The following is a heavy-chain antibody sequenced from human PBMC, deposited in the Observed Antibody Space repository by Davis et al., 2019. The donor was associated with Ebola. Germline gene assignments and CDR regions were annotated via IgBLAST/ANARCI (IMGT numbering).Heavy chain of an antibody. CDR3: ARDAPDDYGDYPLPFGY. CDR2: ISSDGST. V-gene: IGHV3-53*01. D-gene: IGHD4-17*01. CDR1: GFTVSRNY. Sequence: SLITPCSASGFTVSRNYMSWVRQAPGKGLEWVSAISSDGSTYHADSVKGRFTVSRDNPKNTLYLQMSSLRADDTAVYYCARDAPDDYGDYPLPFGYWGQGTLVTVSS. J-gene: IGHJ4*02.